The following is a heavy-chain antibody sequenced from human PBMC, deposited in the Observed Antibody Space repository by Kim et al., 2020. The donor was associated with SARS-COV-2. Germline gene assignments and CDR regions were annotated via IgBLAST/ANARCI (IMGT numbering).Heavy chain of an antibody. CDR1: GGTFSSYA. D-gene: IGHD6-19*01. Sequence: SVKVSCKASGGTFSSYAISWVRQAPGQGLEWMGGIIPIFGTANYAQKFQGRVTITADESTSTAYMELSSLRSEDTAVYYCAREAYPRIAVAGRSFDYWGQGTLVTVSS. J-gene: IGHJ4*02. CDR2: IIPIFGTA. CDR3: AREAYPRIAVAGRSFDY. V-gene: IGHV1-69*13.